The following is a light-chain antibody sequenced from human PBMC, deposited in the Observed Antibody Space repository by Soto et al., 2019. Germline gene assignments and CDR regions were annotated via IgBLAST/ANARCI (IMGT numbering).Light chain of an antibody. CDR2: WAS. CDR1: QSVLYSSNNKNY. CDR3: QQYYSPPTWT. V-gene: IGKV4-1*01. J-gene: IGKJ1*01. Sequence: DIVMTQSPDSLAVSLGERATINCTSSQSVLYSSNNKNYLAWYQQKPGKPPKLLIYWASTRESGVPDRFSGSGSGTDFTLTISSLQAEDVAVYYCQQYYSPPTWTFGQGTKVEIK.